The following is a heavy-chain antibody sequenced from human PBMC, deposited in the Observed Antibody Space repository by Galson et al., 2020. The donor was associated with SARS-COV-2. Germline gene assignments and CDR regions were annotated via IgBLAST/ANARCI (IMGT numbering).Heavy chain of an antibody. J-gene: IGHJ4*02. CDR1: GFTVSSNY. CDR3: ARDFYGSGSYYHDY. V-gene: IGHV3-66*01. CDR2: IYSGGST. D-gene: IGHD3-10*01. Sequence: GESLKISCAASGFTVSSNYMSWVRQAPGKGLEWVSVIYSGGSTYYADSVKDRFTISRDNSKNTLYLQMNSLRAEDTAVYYCARDFYGSGSYYHDYWGQGTLVTVSS.